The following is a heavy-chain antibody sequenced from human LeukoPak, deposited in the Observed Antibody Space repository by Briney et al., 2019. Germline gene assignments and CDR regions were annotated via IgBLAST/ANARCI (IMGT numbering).Heavy chain of an antibody. CDR2: IYHSGST. Sequence: SETLSLTCAVSGYSISSGYYWGWIRQPPGKGLEWIGSIYHSGSTYYNPSLKSRVTISVDTSKNQFSLKLSSVTAADTAVYYCARETSYYYASSGYSLFDYWGQGTLVTVSS. CDR1: GYSISSGYY. D-gene: IGHD3-22*01. J-gene: IGHJ4*02. CDR3: ARETSYYYASSGYSLFDY. V-gene: IGHV4-38-2*02.